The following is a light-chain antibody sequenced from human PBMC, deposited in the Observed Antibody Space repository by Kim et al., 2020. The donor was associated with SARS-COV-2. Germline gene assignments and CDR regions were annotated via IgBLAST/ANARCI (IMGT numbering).Light chain of an antibody. V-gene: IGLV3-1*01. CDR1: TLGDKY. CDR3: QAWDSSTGGV. Sequence: SYELTQPPSVSVSPGQTASITCSGDTLGDKYACWYQQKPGQSPVLVIYQDSKRPSGIPERFSGSNSGNTATLTISGTQAMDEADYYCQAWDSSTGGVFGGGTQLTVL. CDR2: QDS. J-gene: IGLJ3*02.